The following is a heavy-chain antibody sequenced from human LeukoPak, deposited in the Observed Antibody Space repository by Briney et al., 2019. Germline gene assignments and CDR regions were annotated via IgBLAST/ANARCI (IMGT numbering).Heavy chain of an antibody. CDR3: ASLNSGSYYLPWDY. CDR1: GFTFSDYY. CDR2: ISSSGSTT. J-gene: IGHJ4*02. D-gene: IGHD1-26*01. V-gene: IGHV3-11*04. Sequence: GGSLRLSCAASGFTFSDYYMSWIRQAPGKGLEWVSYISSSGSTTYYADSVKGRFTSSRDNAKNSLYLQMNSLRAEDTAVYYCASLNSGSYYLPWDYWGQGTLVTVSS.